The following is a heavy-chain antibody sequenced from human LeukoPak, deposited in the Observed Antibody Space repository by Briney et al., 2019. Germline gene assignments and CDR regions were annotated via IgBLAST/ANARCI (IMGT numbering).Heavy chain of an antibody. CDR2: ISGSGGST. CDR3: ARTGVYCSSTSCSKKAFDY. CDR1: GFTFSSYD. D-gene: IGHD2-2*01. Sequence: GGSLRLSCVASGFTFSSYDMSWVRQAPGKGVEWVSAISGSGGSTYYADSVKGRFTISRDDSKNMLYPQMNSLRVEDTAVYYCARTGVYCSSTSCSKKAFDYWGQGTLVTVSS. V-gene: IGHV3-23*01. J-gene: IGHJ4*02.